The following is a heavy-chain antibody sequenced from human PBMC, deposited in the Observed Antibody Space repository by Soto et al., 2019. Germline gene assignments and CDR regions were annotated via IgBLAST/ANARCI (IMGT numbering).Heavy chain of an antibody. J-gene: IGHJ4*02. CDR3: EKGSLEYSASVDN. CDR1: GFSFSSYA. D-gene: IGHD5-12*01. Sequence: DVQLLESGGGLVQPGGSLRLSCAASGFSFSSYAMVWVRQAPGKGLEWVAGISARGGSSYFADSVKGRFTISRDNSKNVLSLEMKSLRAENTAIYFCEKGSLEYSASVDNWGQGTLVVVSS. CDR2: ISARGGSS. V-gene: IGHV3-23*01.